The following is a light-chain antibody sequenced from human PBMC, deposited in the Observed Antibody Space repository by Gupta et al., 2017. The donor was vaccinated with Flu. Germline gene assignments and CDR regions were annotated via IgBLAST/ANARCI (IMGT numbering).Light chain of an antibody. Sequence: QSVLPQPHSASGPPGPRVTLSCSGSISNIGNNPVYWYQQLPGSAPILLVYKNNQRPSGVPDRFSASKSGTAASLAISGLRSEDEADYYCATWDDNVSGPIFGGGTMLTVL. V-gene: IGLV1-47*01. CDR3: ATWDDNVSGPI. CDR1: ISNIGNNP. J-gene: IGLJ2*01. CDR2: KNN.